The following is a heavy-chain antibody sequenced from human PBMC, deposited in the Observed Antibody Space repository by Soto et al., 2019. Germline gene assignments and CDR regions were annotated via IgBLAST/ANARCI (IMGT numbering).Heavy chain of an antibody. Sequence: EAQLLESGGALVQPGGSLRLSCAASGFSFDNYAMSWVRQAPGKGLEWVSSITYTGVSTYYADSVKGRFTISRDNSKDTLYLQMNSLRAEDTAVYHCAKASVWYPYFDNWGQGTLVTVSS. D-gene: IGHD6-13*01. CDR2: ITYTGVST. J-gene: IGHJ4*02. CDR3: AKASVWYPYFDN. V-gene: IGHV3-23*01. CDR1: GFSFDNYA.